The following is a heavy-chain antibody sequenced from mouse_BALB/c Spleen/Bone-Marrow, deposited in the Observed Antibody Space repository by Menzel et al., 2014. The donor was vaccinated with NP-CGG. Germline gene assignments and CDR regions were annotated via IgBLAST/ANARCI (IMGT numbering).Heavy chain of an antibody. J-gene: IGHJ2*01. Sequence: EVQLQQSGAEPVKPGASVKLSCTASGFNIKDTYMHRVKQRPEQGLEWIGRIDPANGKTKYDPKFQGKATITADTSSNTAYLQLSSRTSEDTAVYYCARGHGYYVGYYFDNWGQGTTLTVSS. CDR1: GFNIKDTY. CDR2: IDPANGKT. V-gene: IGHV14-3*02. D-gene: IGHD2-3*01. CDR3: ARGHGYYVGYYFDN.